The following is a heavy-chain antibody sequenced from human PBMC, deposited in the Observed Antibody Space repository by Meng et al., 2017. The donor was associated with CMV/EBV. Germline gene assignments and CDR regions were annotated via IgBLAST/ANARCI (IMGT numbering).Heavy chain of an antibody. CDR3: ASPRRPSGYYLGY. D-gene: IGHD3-22*01. CDR1: GFTFSSYA. V-gene: IGHV3-30-3*01. CDR2: ISYDGSNK. J-gene: IGHJ4*02. Sequence: GESLKISCAASGFTFSSYAMHWVRQAPGKGLEWVAVISYDGSNKYYADSVKGRFTISRDNSKNTLYLQMNSLRAEDTAVYYCASPRRPSGYYLGYWGQGTLVTVSS.